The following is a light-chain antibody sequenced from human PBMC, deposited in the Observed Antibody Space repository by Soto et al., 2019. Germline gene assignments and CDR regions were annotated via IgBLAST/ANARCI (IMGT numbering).Light chain of an antibody. V-gene: IGKV3-11*01. Sequence: IVLTQSPATLSLWPGETAILSCRASQSVSSLLSWYQQKPGQAPRLLIYDASSRAPGVPARFRGSGSGTAFTLTISSLEPEDFALYYCQQRSSWITFGQGTRLEIE. CDR2: DAS. CDR1: QSVSSL. J-gene: IGKJ5*01. CDR3: QQRSSWIT.